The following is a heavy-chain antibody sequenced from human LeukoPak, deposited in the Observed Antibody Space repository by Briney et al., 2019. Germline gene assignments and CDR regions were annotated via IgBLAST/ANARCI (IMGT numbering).Heavy chain of an antibody. Sequence: GGSLRLSCAASGFTFSSYSMNWVRQAPGKGLEWVSSISSSSSYIYYADSVKGRFTISRDNAKNSLYLQMNSLRAEDTAVYYSARQLLVRGANWFAPWGQGTLVTVSS. V-gene: IGHV3-21*01. CDR2: ISSSSSYI. CDR3: ARQLLVRGANWFAP. J-gene: IGHJ5*02. CDR1: GFTFSSYS. D-gene: IGHD3-10*01.